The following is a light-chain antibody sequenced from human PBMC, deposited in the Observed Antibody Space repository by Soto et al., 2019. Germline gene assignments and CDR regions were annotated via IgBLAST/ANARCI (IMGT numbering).Light chain of an antibody. CDR2: KAS. CDR3: QQYYDYSWT. CDR1: QNIGDW. V-gene: IGKV1-5*03. J-gene: IGKJ1*01. Sequence: GDRVTITCRASQNIGDWLAWFQQKPGKAPKLLIYKASSLESGVPSTFSGFASGTDFSLTISSLQPDDFATYYCQQYYDYSWTFGLGTKVEIK.